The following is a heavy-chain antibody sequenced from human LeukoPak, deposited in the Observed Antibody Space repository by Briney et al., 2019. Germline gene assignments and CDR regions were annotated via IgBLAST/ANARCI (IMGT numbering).Heavy chain of an antibody. J-gene: IGHJ5*02. CDR2: INPNSDGT. Sequence: ASVKVSCKASGYTFTGYYMHWVRQAPGQGLEWMGWINPNSDGTNYAQKFQGWVTMTRDTSISTAYMELSRLRSDDTAVYYCARGGLSWFDPWGQGTLVTVSS. V-gene: IGHV1-2*04. CDR1: GYTFTGYY. D-gene: IGHD3-22*01. CDR3: ARGGLSWFDP.